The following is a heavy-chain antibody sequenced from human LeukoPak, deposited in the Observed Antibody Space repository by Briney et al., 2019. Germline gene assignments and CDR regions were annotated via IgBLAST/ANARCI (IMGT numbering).Heavy chain of an antibody. Sequence: PGGSLRLSCAASGFTFSSYEMNWVRQAPGKGLEWVSYISSSGSTIYYADSVKGRFTISRDNAKSSLYLQMNSLRAEDTAVYYCARDKIPTVTPFDYWGQGTLVTVSS. D-gene: IGHD4-17*01. V-gene: IGHV3-48*03. CDR2: ISSSGSTI. J-gene: IGHJ4*02. CDR1: GFTFSSYE. CDR3: ARDKIPTVTPFDY.